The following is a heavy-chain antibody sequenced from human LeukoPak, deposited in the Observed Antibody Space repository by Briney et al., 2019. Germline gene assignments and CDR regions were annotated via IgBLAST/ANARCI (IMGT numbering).Heavy chain of an antibody. CDR1: GFTFSSYS. CDR3: ARDRPHYDILTGYSNWFDP. V-gene: IGHV3-48*01. D-gene: IGHD3-9*01. Sequence: QPGGSLRLSCAASGFTFSSYSMNWARQAPGKGLEWVSYISSSSSTIYYADSVKGRFTISRDNAKNSLYLQMNSLRAEDTAVYYCARDRPHYDILTGYSNWFDPWGQGTLVTVSS. J-gene: IGHJ5*02. CDR2: ISSSSSTI.